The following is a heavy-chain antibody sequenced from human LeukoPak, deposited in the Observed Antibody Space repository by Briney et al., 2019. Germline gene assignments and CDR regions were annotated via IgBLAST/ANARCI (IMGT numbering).Heavy chain of an antibody. Sequence: SETLSLTCTGSGGSISSYYWSWIRQPAGKGLEWIGRIYTSGSTNYNPSLKSRVTMSVDTSKNQFSLKLSSATAADTAVYYCAREPSIAAAGNNWFDPWGQGTLVTVSS. CDR1: GGSISSYY. D-gene: IGHD6-13*01. J-gene: IGHJ5*02. CDR2: IYTSGST. CDR3: AREPSIAAAGNNWFDP. V-gene: IGHV4-4*07.